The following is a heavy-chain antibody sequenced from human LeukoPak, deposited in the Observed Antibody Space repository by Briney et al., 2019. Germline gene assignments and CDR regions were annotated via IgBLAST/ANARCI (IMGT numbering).Heavy chain of an antibody. V-gene: IGHV3-7*01. J-gene: IGHJ4*02. Sequence: GGSLRLSCAASGFTFSSYWMSWVRQAPGKGLEWVANIKQDGSEKYYVDSVKGRLTISRDNAKNSLYLQMNSLRAEDTAVYYCARDRLHYGEYEKTFDYWGQGTLVTVSS. D-gene: IGHD4-17*01. CDR1: GFTFSSYW. CDR2: IKQDGSEK. CDR3: ARDRLHYGEYEKTFDY.